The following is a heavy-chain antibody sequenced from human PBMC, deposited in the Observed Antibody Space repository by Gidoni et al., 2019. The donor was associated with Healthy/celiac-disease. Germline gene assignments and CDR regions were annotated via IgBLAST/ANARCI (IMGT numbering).Heavy chain of an antibody. CDR3: ASIPTYSGSYRGPFDI. D-gene: IGHD1-26*01. J-gene: IGHJ3*02. Sequence: QVKLVQSGAEVKKPGDSVTVSCQASGYTFTSYALHWVRQAPGQRLEWMGWSNAGNGNTKYSQKFQGRVTITRDTSASTAYMELSSLRSEDTAVYYCASIPTYSGSYRGPFDIWCQGTMVTVSS. V-gene: IGHV1-3*01. CDR1: GYTFTSYA. CDR2: SNAGNGNT.